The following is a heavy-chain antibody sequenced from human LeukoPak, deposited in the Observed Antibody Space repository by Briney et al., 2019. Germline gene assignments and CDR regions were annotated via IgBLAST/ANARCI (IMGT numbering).Heavy chain of an antibody. CDR1: GFTFSRDD. D-gene: IGHD2-15*01. CDR2: LFSGGSA. CDR3: ARFHRGWYFDY. V-gene: IGHV3-53*01. J-gene: IGHJ4*02. Sequence: GGSLRLSCAASGFTFSRDDMNWVRQAPGKGLEWVSILFSGGSALYADSVKGRFTISRDNSKNTLYLQMNSLRAEDTAVYYCARFHRGWYFDYWGQGTLVTVSS.